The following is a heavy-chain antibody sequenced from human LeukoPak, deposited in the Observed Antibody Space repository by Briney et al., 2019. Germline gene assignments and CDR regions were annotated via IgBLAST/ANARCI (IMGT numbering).Heavy chain of an antibody. D-gene: IGHD7-27*01. CDR3: ARGANWGSPDY. CDR2: IYYSGTT. V-gene: IGHV4-59*01. CDR1: GGSISSAY. J-gene: IGHJ4*02. Sequence: KPSETLSLTCTVSGGSISSAYWSWIRQSPGKGLEWIGYIYYSGTTSYNPSLKSRVTISLDTSKNQFSLKLSSVTAADTAVYYCARGANWGSPDYWGQGTLVTVSS.